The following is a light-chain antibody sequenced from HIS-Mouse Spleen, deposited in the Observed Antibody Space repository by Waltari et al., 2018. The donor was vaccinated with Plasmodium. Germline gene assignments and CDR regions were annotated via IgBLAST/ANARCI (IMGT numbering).Light chain of an antibody. CDR3: QQYGSSPRT. CDR2: GAS. CDR1: QSVSRSY. V-gene: IGKV3-20*01. J-gene: IGKJ1*01. Sequence: EIVFTQSPGTLSLSPGERATLACRASQSVSRSYLAWYQQKPGQAPRLLIYGASSRATGIPDRFSGSGSGTDFTLTISRLEPEDFAVYYCQQYGSSPRTFGQGTKVEIK.